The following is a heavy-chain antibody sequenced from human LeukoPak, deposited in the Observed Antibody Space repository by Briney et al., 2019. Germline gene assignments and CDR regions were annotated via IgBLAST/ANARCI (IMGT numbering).Heavy chain of an antibody. CDR1: GFTFSSYW. Sequence: GGSLRLSCAASGFTFSSYWMHWVRQAPGKGLVWVSRINSDGSSASYADSVKGRFTISRDNSKNTLYLQMNSLRAEDTAVYYCAKHVDTAMALDYWGQGTLVTVSS. V-gene: IGHV3-74*01. CDR3: AKHVDTAMALDY. J-gene: IGHJ4*02. D-gene: IGHD5-18*01. CDR2: INSDGSSA.